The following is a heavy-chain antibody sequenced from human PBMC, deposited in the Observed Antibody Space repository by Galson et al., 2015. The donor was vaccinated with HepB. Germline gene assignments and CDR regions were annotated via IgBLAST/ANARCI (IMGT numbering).Heavy chain of an antibody. CDR2: INPNSGGT. V-gene: IGHV1-2*02. CDR1: GYTFTGYY. J-gene: IGHJ6*02. CDR3: AGSHGRARAGGMDV. Sequence: SVKVSCKASGYTFTGYYMHWVRQAPGQGLEWMGWINPNSGGTNYAQKFQGRVTMTRDTSISTAYMELSRLRSDDTAVYYCAGSHGRARAGGMDVWGQGTTVTVSS. D-gene: IGHD3-10*02.